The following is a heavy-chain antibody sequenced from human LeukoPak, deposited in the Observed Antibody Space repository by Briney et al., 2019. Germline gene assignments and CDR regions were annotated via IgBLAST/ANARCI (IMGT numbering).Heavy chain of an antibody. D-gene: IGHD2-2*01. CDR1: GGTFSSYA. Sequence: SVRVSCKVSGGTFSSYAISWVRQAPGQGLEWMGRIIPIFGTANYAQKFQGRVTITTDESTSTAYMELSSLRSEDTAVYYCAREESYQLPSYYYYYYMDVWGKGTTVTVSS. V-gene: IGHV1-69*05. CDR3: AREESYQLPSYYYYYYMDV. CDR2: IIPIFGTA. J-gene: IGHJ6*03.